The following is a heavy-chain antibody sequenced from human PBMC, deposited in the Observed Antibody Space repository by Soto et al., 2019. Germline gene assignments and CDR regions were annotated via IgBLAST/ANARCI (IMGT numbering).Heavy chain of an antibody. CDR1: GGTFSSYT. CDR2: IIPILGIA. D-gene: IGHD4-17*01. J-gene: IGHJ4*02. CDR3: ARDGDYGDYAGY. V-gene: IGHV1-69*08. Sequence: QVQLVQSGAEVKKPGSSVKVSCKASGGTFSSYTISWVRQAPGQGLEWMGRIIPILGIANYAQKFQGRVTITADKSTSTAYKELSSLRSEDTAVYYCARDGDYGDYAGYWGQGTLVTVSS.